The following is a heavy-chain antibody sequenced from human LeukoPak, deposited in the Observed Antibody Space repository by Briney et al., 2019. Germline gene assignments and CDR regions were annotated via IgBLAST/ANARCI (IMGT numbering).Heavy chain of an antibody. CDR2: ISSSGSTI. CDR3: ARDFVAKGARVNCSSTSCYLYSSSWPSDY. Sequence: GGSLRLSCAASGFTFSDYYMSWIRQAPGKGLEWVSYISSSGSTIYYADSLKGRFTISRDNAKNSLYLQMNSLRAEDTAVYYCARDFVAKGARVNCSSTSCYLYSSSWPSDYWGQGTLVTVSS. CDR1: GFTFSDYY. D-gene: IGHD2-2*01. V-gene: IGHV3-11*01. J-gene: IGHJ4*02.